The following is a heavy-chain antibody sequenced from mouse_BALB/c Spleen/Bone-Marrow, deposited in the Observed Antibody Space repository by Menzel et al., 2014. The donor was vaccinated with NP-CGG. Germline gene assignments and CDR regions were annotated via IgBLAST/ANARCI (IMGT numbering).Heavy chain of an antibody. J-gene: IGHJ2*01. V-gene: IGHV14-3*02. Sequence: VQLQQPGAELVKPGASVKLSCTASGFNIKDTYMHWVKQRPEQGLEWIGRIDPANGNTKYDPKFQGKATITADTSSDAAYLQRSSRTSEDAAVYYCAGYYDGGCLDYWGQGAALTVSS. CDR2: IDPANGNT. D-gene: IGHD1-1*01. CDR3: AGYYDGGCLDY. CDR1: GFNIKDTY.